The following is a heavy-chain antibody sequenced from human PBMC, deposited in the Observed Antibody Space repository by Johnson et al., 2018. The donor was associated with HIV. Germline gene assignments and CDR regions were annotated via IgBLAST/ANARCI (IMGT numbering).Heavy chain of an antibody. CDR1: GFTFSNFG. V-gene: IGHV3-33*06. CDR3: ANDFWSGSGI. D-gene: IGHD3-3*01. Sequence: QMQLVESGGGVVQPGRSLRLSCAASGFTFSNFGMHWVRQAPGKGLEWVAVIWYDGSNKYYADSVKGRFTISRDNSKSTLYLQMNSLRAEDTAVYYCANDFWSGSGIWGQGTMVTVSS. J-gene: IGHJ3*02. CDR2: IWYDGSNK.